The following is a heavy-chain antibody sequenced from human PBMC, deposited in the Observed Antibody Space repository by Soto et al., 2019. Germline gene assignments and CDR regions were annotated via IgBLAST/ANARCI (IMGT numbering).Heavy chain of an antibody. Sequence: GGSLRLSCAASGFTFSSYSMNWVRQAPGKGLEWVSYITSTSSTIYYADSVKGRFTISRDNAKNSLYLQMNSLRAEDTAVYYCARLNTAMVNYWFDPWGRGTLVTVS. CDR1: GFTFSSYS. D-gene: IGHD5-18*01. V-gene: IGHV3-48*01. CDR2: ITSTSSTI. J-gene: IGHJ5*02. CDR3: ARLNTAMVNYWFDP.